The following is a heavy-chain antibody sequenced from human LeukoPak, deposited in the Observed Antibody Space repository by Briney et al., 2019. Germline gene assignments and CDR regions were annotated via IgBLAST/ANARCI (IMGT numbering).Heavy chain of an antibody. CDR3: AREVPYYYGSGSYYV. Sequence: GGSLRLSCAASGFSFSDDYMSWIRQAPGQGLEWVSYISNTGSYTNYADSVRGRFTISRDNAKNSLYLQMNILRAEDTAVYYCAREVPYYYGSGSYYVWGQGTLVTVSS. D-gene: IGHD3-10*01. J-gene: IGHJ4*02. CDR2: ISNTGSYT. CDR1: GFSFSDDY. V-gene: IGHV3-11*05.